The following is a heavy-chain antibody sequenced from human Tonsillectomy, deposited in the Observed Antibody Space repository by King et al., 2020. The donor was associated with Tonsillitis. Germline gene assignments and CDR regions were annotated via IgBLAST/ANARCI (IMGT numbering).Heavy chain of an antibody. J-gene: IGHJ4*02. CDR3: ARVMNKKRKDGYNAGGVDY. V-gene: IGHV4-34*01. CDR2: INHSGST. D-gene: IGHD5-24*01. CDR1: GGSFSGYY. Sequence: QLQQWGAGLLKPSETLSLTCAVYGGSFSGYYWSWIRQPPGKGLEWIGEINHSGSTNYNPSLKSRVTVSVDTSKNQFSLKLSFVTAADTAVYYCARVMNKKRKDGYNAGGVDYWGQGTLVTVSS.